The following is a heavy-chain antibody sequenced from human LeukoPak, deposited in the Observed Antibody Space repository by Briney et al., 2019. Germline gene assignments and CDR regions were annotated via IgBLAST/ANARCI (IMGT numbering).Heavy chain of an antibody. CDR1: GFTFSDYY. Sequence: SGGSLRLSCAASGFTFSDYYMSWIRQAPGKGLEWVSYISSSGSTIYYADSVKGRFTISRDNAKNSLYLQMNSLRAEDTAVYYCVRDFSRTRLERPFDYWGQGTLVTVSS. CDR2: ISSSGSTI. D-gene: IGHD1-1*01. CDR3: VRDFSRTRLERPFDY. J-gene: IGHJ4*02. V-gene: IGHV3-11*04.